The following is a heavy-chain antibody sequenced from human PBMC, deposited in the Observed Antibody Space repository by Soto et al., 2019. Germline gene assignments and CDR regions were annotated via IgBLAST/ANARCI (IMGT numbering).Heavy chain of an antibody. V-gene: IGHV3-9*01. J-gene: IGHJ4*02. D-gene: IGHD7-27*01. Sequence: EVELVESGGGLVQPGRSLRLSCTTSGFTFDDYAMHWVRQAPGKGLEWVSGITWNSDIIDYADSVKGRFTVSRDNAKNSLYLQMNSVRAEDTALYYCAKELGPAPSRDFWGQGTLVTASS. CDR3: AKELGPAPSRDF. CDR1: GFTFDDYA. CDR2: ITWNSDII.